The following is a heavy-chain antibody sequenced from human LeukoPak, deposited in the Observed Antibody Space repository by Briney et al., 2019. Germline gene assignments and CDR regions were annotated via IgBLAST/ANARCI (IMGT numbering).Heavy chain of an antibody. CDR2: INHSGST. Sequence: SETLSLTCPVYGGSFSGYYWSWIRQPPGKGLEWIGEINHSGSTNYNPSLKSRVTISVDTSKNQFSLKLSSVTAADTAVYYCARSAYYYGSGSADYWGQGTLVTVPS. D-gene: IGHD3-10*01. J-gene: IGHJ4*02. V-gene: IGHV4-34*01. CDR3: ARSAYYYGSGSADY. CDR1: GGSFSGYY.